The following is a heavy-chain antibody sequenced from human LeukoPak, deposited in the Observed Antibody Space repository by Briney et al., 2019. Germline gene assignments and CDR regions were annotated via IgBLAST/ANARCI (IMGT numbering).Heavy chain of an antibody. D-gene: IGHD4-17*01. CDR2: IIPISGTA. CDR3: ASLYDYGDYELDY. J-gene: IGHJ4*02. V-gene: IGHV1-69*13. CDR1: GGTFSSYA. Sequence: ASVKVSCKASGGTFSSYAISWVRQAPGQGLEWMGGIIPISGTANYAQKFQGRVTITADESTSTAYMELSSLRSEDTAVYYCASLYDYGDYELDYWGQGTLVTVSS.